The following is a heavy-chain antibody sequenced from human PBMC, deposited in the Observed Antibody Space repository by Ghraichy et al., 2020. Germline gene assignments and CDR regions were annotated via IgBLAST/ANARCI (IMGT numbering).Heavy chain of an antibody. CDR3: ARGLRGYCSSISGYGFDC. V-gene: IGHV4-39*01. Sequence: SETLSLTCTVSGGSISNSSYYWGWIRQPPGKGLEWIGSIYYSGSAYYNPSLKSRVTISVDTPRNQFSLNLRSVTAADTAIYYCARGLRGYCSSISGYGFDCWGPGPLVTGSS. CDR2: IYYSGSA. CDR1: GGSISNSSYY. J-gene: IGHJ4*02. D-gene: IGHD2-2*01.